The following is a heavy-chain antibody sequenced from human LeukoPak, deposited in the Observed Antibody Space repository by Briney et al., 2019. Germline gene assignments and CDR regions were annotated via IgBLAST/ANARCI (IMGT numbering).Heavy chain of an antibody. D-gene: IGHD2-2*01. J-gene: IGHJ4*02. V-gene: IGHV1-58*02. Sequence: GASVKVSCKASGFTFTSSAMQWVRQARRQRLEWIGWIVVGSGNTNYAQKFQERVTITRDMSTSTAYMELSSLRSEDTAVYYCAAEGCSSTSCYPANYWGQGTLVTVSS. CDR2: IVVGSGNT. CDR3: AAEGCSSTSCYPANY. CDR1: GFTFTSSA.